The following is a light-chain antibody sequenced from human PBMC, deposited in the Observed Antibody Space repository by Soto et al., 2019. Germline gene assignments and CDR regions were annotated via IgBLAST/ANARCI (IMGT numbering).Light chain of an antibody. CDR1: QSISNW. Sequence: DIQMTQSPSTLSASVGDRVTITCRASQSISNWLAWYQQKPGKAPKLLLYDAFSLDSGVPSRFSGSGSGTAFTLNISSLQPDDFATYYCQQYSSYPTFGQGTRLEMK. CDR3: QQYSSYPT. CDR2: DAF. V-gene: IGKV1-5*01. J-gene: IGKJ5*01.